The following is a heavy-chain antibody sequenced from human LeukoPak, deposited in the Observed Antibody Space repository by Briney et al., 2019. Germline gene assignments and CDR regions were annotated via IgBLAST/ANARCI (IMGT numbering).Heavy chain of an antibody. CDR2: IYSGDNM. CDR1: GFTVSSNH. J-gene: IGHJ4*02. Sequence: PGGSLRLSCTASGFTVSSNHMTWVRQAPGKGLQWVSIIYSGDNMYSADSVKGRFTISRDSSKNTLYLQMNSLRAEDTAVYYCARVKGGNYFDYWGQGTLVTVSS. V-gene: IGHV3-53*01. D-gene: IGHD3-16*01. CDR3: ARVKGGNYFDY.